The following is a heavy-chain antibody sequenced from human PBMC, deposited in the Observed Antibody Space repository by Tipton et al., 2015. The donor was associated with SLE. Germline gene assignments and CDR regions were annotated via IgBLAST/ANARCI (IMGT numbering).Heavy chain of an antibody. D-gene: IGHD3-3*01. J-gene: IGHJ4*02. CDR1: GYTFTSNY. CDR2: INPGGGRA. CDR3: ARGGIFGVFALDF. V-gene: IGHV1-46*01. Sequence: QLVQSGAEVKKPGASVKISCKTSGYTFTSNYIHWVRRAPGQGLEWMGIINPGGGRATYSQKFQGRVTMTRDTSASTVDMELSSLRSEDSALYYCARGGIFGVFALDFWGQGTLVTVSS.